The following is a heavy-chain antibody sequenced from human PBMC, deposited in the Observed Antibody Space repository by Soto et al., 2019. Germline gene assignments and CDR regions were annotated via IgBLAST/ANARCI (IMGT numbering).Heavy chain of an antibody. CDR2: IIPITGTV. J-gene: IGHJ2*01. Sequence: QVQLVQSGAEVKKPGSSVKVSCKVSGGTFSSYAIGWVRQAPGQGLEWMGGIIPITGTVNYAQKFQGRVTITADESTTTGYMEVSSLKSEDTAVYYCAREYSISAQYLDVDVCGRGTLVTVSS. CDR3: AREYSISAQYLDVDV. V-gene: IGHV1-69*01. CDR1: GGTFSSYA. D-gene: IGHD6-6*01.